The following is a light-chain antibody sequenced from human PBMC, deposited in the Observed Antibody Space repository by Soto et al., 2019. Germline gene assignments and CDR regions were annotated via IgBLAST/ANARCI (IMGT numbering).Light chain of an antibody. CDR2: VTS. Sequence: EIVLTQSPGTLSLSPGERATLSCRASQRVSSSYLAWYTQKPGQAPRLLMFVTSRRAPGSPDRFSGSGSGTDFALTISRLEREVFAMYYCQQYGSAPGTFGQGTKLEIK. CDR3: QQYGSAPGT. CDR1: QRVSSSY. J-gene: IGKJ2*01. V-gene: IGKV3-20*01.